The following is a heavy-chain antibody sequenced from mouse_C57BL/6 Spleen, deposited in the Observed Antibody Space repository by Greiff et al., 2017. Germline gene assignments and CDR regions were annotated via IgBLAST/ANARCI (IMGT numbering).Heavy chain of an antibody. CDR1: GFSLTSYG. J-gene: IGHJ3*01. V-gene: IGHV2-3*01. D-gene: IGHD2-12*01. CDR3: AKVDYTWFAC. Sequence: VQLVESGPGLVAPSPSLSITCTVSGFSLTSYGVSWVRQPPGKGLEWLGVIWSDGSTNYHSALISRLSISKDNPKGQVFLKLNSLQTDDTATYYWAKVDYTWFACWGQGTLVTVSA. CDR2: IWSDGST.